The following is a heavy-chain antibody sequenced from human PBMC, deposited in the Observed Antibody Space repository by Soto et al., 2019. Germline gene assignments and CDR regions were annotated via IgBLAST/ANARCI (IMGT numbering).Heavy chain of an antibody. D-gene: IGHD6-13*01. CDR2: IYYSGST. Sequence: SETLSLTCTVSGGSISSYYWSWIRQPPGKGLEWIGYIYYSGSTNYNPSLKSRVTISVDTSKNQFSLKLSSVTAADTAVYYCARHIAAAGLYYYCYYMDVWGKGTTVTVSS. J-gene: IGHJ6*03. CDR3: ARHIAAAGLYYYCYYMDV. V-gene: IGHV4-59*08. CDR1: GGSISSYY.